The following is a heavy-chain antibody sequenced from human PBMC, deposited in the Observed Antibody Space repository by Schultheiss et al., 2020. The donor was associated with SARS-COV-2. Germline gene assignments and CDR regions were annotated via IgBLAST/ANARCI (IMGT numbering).Heavy chain of an antibody. CDR3: ARQADSSGYFRFDY. V-gene: IGHV4-61*01. Sequence: SETLSLTCTVSGGSVSSGSYYWSWIRQPPGKGLEWIGYIYYSGSTNYNPSLKSRVTISVDTSKNQFSLKLSSVTAADTAMYYCARQADSSGYFRFDYWGQGTLVTVSS. D-gene: IGHD3-22*01. CDR1: GGSVSSGSYY. CDR2: IYYSGST. J-gene: IGHJ4*02.